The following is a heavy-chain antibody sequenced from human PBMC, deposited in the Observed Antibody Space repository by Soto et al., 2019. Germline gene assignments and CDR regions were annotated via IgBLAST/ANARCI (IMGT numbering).Heavy chain of an antibody. D-gene: IGHD3-10*01. Sequence: QVQLVQSGAEVNKPGASVKVSCRASGYQCTTYAMHWFRQAPGQRLEWLDWINGGNADTQYSQKFQGRVSITRDTSASTVYMELSSLTSEDTAVYYCARGREVRGVTTSVPHDYWGQGTLVTVSS. V-gene: IGHV1-3*01. CDR1: GYQCTTYA. CDR3: ARGREVRGVTTSVPHDY. CDR2: INGGNADT. J-gene: IGHJ4*02.